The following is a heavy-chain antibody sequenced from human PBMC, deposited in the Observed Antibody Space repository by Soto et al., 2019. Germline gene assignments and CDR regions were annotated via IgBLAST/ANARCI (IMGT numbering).Heavy chain of an antibody. CDR3: ARHNYGSGSTYFDY. CDR1: GGSLSSYY. V-gene: IGHV4-59*01. CDR2: IYYSGST. D-gene: IGHD3-10*01. J-gene: IGHJ4*02. Sequence: SETLSLTCVVSGGSLSSYYWSWIRQPPGKGLEWIGYIYYSGSTNYNPSLKSRVTISVDTSKNQFSLKLSSVTAADTAVYYCARHNYGSGSTYFDYWGQGTLVTVSS.